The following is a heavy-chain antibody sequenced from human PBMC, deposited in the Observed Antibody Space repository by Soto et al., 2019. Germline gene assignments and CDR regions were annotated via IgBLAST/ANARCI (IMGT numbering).Heavy chain of an antibody. CDR1: GFTLSGYW. J-gene: IGHJ3*02. V-gene: IGHV3-7*01. CDR3: LITTSAFDI. CDR2: IKQDGSEI. D-gene: IGHD4-4*01. Sequence: ELQLVESGGGLVQPGGSLRLSCAASGFTLSGYWMSWVRQAPGKGLEWVANIKQDGSEIYYVDSVKGRFTISRDNAKNSLFLQMNSLRAEDTAVYYCLITTSAFDIWGQGTLVTVSS.